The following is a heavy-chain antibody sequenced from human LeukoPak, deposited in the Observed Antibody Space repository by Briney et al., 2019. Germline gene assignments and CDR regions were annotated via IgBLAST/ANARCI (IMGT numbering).Heavy chain of an antibody. J-gene: IGHJ6*02. D-gene: IGHD4-11*01. Sequence: SETLSLTCAVYGGSFSGYYWSWIRQPPGKGLEWIGEINHSGSTNYNPSLKSRVTISVDTSKNQFSLKLSSVTAADTAVYYCAISTVTIYYYYYGMDVWGQGTTVTVSS. CDR1: GGSFSGYY. V-gene: IGHV4-34*01. CDR2: INHSGST. CDR3: AISTVTIYYYYYGMDV.